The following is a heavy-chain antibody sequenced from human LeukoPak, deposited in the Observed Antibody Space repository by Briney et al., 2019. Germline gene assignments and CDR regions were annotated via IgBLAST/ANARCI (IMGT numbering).Heavy chain of an antibody. CDR2: ITENGRAK. CDR3: ARDSPGYGAYDLG. D-gene: IGHD5-12*01. J-gene: IGHJ4*02. Sequence: GGSLRLSCAASGFTFSSYWMSWVRQAPGKGLEWMANITENGRAKYSVDSVKGRFTISRDNAKNTLYLQMNSLRAEDTAVYYCARDSPGYGAYDLGWGQGTLVTVSS. V-gene: IGHV3-7*04. CDR1: GFTFSSYW.